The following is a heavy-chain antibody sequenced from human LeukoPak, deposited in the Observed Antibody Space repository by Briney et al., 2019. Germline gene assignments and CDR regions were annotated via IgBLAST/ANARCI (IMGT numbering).Heavy chain of an antibody. CDR3: ARGCGSDCPNAEYFHH. V-gene: IGHV1-3*01. CDR1: GYTFTSYA. CDR2: INAGNGNT. D-gene: IGHD2-21*02. Sequence: ASVKVSCKASGYTFTSYAMHWVRQAPGQRLEWMGWINAGNGNTKYSQKFQGRVTITRDTSASTAYMELSSLRSEDTAVYYCARGCGSDCPNAEYFHHWGQGTLVIVSS. J-gene: IGHJ1*01.